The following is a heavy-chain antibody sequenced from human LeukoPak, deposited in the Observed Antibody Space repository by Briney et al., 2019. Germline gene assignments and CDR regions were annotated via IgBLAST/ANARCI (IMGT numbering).Heavy chain of an antibody. D-gene: IGHD3-16*02. Sequence: SVKVSCKASGGTFSSYTISWVRQAPGQGLEWMGRIIPILGIANYAQKFQARVTITADKSTSTAYMELSGLRSDDTAVYFCAREADIVSFDLWGRGTLVTVSS. CDR3: AREADIVSFDL. V-gene: IGHV1-69*04. J-gene: IGHJ2*01. CDR2: IIPILGIA. CDR1: GGTFSSYT.